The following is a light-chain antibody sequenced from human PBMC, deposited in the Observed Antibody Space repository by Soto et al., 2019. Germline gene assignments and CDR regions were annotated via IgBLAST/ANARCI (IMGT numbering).Light chain of an antibody. V-gene: IGKV1-39*01. J-gene: IGKJ1*01. CDR1: QRIGTN. CDR3: QQTYSAPPL. CDR2: AVS. Sequence: DIHMTDAPSSLSRSIGDRVAVTCGASQRIGTNLNWYQQRPGKAPKLLIYAVSSLQSGVSSRFSGSGSGTDFTLSINSLQREDFATYYCQQTYSAPPLFGQGTKVDIK.